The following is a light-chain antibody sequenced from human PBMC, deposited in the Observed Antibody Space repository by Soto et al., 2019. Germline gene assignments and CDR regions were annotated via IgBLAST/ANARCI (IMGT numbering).Light chain of an antibody. Sequence: QSALTQPASVSGSPGQSIPISCVGTSGDIGDYNYVSWYQQHPGKVPKVIIYDVSNRPSGVSYRFSGTKSGNTASLTVSGLQAEDEADYYCCSYTTSGTLIFGTGTKVTVL. CDR1: SGDIGDYNY. CDR2: DVS. CDR3: CSYTTSGTLI. V-gene: IGLV2-14*01. J-gene: IGLJ1*01.